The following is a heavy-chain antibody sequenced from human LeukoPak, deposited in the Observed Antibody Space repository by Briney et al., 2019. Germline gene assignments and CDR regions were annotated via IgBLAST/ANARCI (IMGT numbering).Heavy chain of an antibody. CDR2: IYYSGST. D-gene: IGHD1-26*01. CDR3: ARQLPRIVGASNWFDP. J-gene: IGHJ5*02. Sequence: SETLPLTCTVSGGSISSYYWSWIRQPPGKGLEWIGYIYYSGSTNYNPSLKSRVTISVDTSKNQFSLKLSSVTAADTAVYYCARQLPRIVGASNWFDPWGQGTLVTVSS. V-gene: IGHV4-59*08. CDR1: GGSISSYY.